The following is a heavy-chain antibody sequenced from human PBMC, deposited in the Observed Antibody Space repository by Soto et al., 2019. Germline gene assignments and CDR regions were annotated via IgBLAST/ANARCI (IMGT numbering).Heavy chain of an antibody. CDR3: ARGPKNYYDSSGYFDY. J-gene: IGHJ4*02. V-gene: IGHV4-34*01. CDR2: INHSGST. CDR1: GGSFSGYY. Sequence: QVQLQQWGAGLLKPSETLSLTCAVYGGSFSGYYWSWIRQPPGKGLVWIGEINHSGSTNYNPSLKSRVTITVDTSKNQFSLKLSSVTAADTAVYYCARGPKNYYDSSGYFDYWGQGTLVTVSS. D-gene: IGHD3-22*01.